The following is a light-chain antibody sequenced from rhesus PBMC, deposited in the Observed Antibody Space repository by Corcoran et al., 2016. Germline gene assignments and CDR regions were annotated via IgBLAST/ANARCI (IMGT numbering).Light chain of an antibody. J-gene: IGLJ6*01. CDR2: RVS. CDR3: CSYSSGSTDV. V-gene: IGLV2-26*01. Sequence: QAAPTQPPSVSKSLGQSVTISCAGTSSGIASYSDVSWYQQHPGTDPRLLIYRVSNRTSGVSDRFSGFKSGSTTSLTISGLQAEDEAIYYCCSYSSGSTDVFGSGTKLTVL. CDR1: SSGIASYSD.